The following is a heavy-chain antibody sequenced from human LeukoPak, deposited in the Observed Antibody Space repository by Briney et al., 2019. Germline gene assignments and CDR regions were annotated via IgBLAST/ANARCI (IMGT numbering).Heavy chain of an antibody. CDR2: INHSGST. D-gene: IGHD6-13*01. CDR1: GGSISSSSYY. CDR3: ARGRSLYSSSWYGSGSYYSDY. J-gene: IGHJ4*02. V-gene: IGHV4-39*07. Sequence: SETLSLTCTVSGGSISSSSYYWGWIRQPPGKGLEWIGEINHSGSTNYNPSLKSRVTISVDTSKNQFSLKLSSVTAADTAVYYCARGRSLYSSSWYGSGSYYSDYWGQGTLVTVSS.